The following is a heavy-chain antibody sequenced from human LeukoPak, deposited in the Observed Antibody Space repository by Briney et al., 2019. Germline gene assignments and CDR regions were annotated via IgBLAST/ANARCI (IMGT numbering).Heavy chain of an antibody. V-gene: IGHV1-2*02. D-gene: IGHD4/OR15-4a*01. CDR2: INPNSGGT. CDR1: GYTFTGYY. Sequence: ASVKVSCKASGYTFTGYYVHWVRQAPGQGLEWMGWINPNSGGTNSAQNFQGRVTMTRDTSITTAFLELSRLGSDATALYYCAIATIGASAFDIWGQGTMVTVSS. CDR3: AIATIGASAFDI. J-gene: IGHJ3*02.